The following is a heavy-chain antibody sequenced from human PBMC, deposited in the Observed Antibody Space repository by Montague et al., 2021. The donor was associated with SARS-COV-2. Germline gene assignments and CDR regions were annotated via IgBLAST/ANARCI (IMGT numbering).Heavy chain of an antibody. Sequence: SLRLSCAASGFTFSSYEMNWVRQAPGKGLEWVSYISSSGSTIYYADSVKGRFTISRDNAKNSLYLQMNSLRAEDTAVYYCARRGYCSSTGCWALDYWGQGTLVTVSS. CDR3: ARRGYCSSTGCWALDY. V-gene: IGHV3-48*03. D-gene: IGHD2-2*01. CDR2: ISSSGSTI. CDR1: GFTFSSYE. J-gene: IGHJ4*02.